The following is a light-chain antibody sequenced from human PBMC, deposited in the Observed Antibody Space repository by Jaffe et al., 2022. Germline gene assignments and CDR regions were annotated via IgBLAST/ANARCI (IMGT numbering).Light chain of an antibody. CDR2: EVS. CDR3: CSYAGSSTFVV. CDR1: SSDVGSYKL. J-gene: IGLJ2*01. V-gene: IGLV2-23*02. Sequence: QSALTQPASVSGSPGQSITISCTGTSSDVGSYKLVSWYQQYPGKAPKLMIYEVSKRPSGVSTRFSGSKSGNTASLTISGLQAEDEADYYCCSYAGSSTFVVFGGGTKLTVL.